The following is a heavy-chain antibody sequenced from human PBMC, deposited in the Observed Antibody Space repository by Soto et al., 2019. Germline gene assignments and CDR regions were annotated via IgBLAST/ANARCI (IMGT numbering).Heavy chain of an antibody. J-gene: IGHJ6*02. Sequence: HTLALPHAFSGDSLSRNSGAWNSIRQSPSRGHEWQGRTYYKSKWYNEYAPSVKSRITINPDKAKNQFAQQLKSVPPDETGVYYCARGNWNYEGYYYGMDVWGQGIPVTVSS. CDR3: ARGNWNYEGYYYGMDV. CDR1: GDSLSRNSGA. V-gene: IGHV6-1*01. D-gene: IGHD1-7*01. CDR2: TYYKSKWYN.